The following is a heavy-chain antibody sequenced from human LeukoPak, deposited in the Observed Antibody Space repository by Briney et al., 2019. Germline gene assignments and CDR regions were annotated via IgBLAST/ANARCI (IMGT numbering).Heavy chain of an antibody. V-gene: IGHV4-34*03. CDR2: INHSGST. D-gene: IGHD3-10*01. J-gene: IGHJ3*02. Sequence: SETLSLTCAVYGGSFSGYYWSWFRQPPGKGLEWIGEINHSGSTNYNPSLKSRVTISVDTSKNQFSLKLSSVTAADTAVYYCTFNLGSGSYAFDIWGQGTMVTVSS. CDR3: TFNLGSGSYAFDI. CDR1: GGSFSGYY.